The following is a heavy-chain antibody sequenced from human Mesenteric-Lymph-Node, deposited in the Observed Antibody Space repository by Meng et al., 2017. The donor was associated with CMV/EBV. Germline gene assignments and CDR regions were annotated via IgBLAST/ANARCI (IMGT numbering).Heavy chain of an antibody. V-gene: IGHV1-8*02. CDR1: GYTFTSYD. Sequence: ASVKVSCKASGYTFTSYDINWVRQATGQGLEWMGWMNPNSGNTGYAQKFQGRVTMTRDTSTSTVYMELSSLRSEDTAVYYCARVSIAAAGEDAFDIWGQGTMVTVSS. CDR3: ARVSIAAAGEDAFDI. CDR2: MNPNSGNT. D-gene: IGHD6-13*01. J-gene: IGHJ3*02.